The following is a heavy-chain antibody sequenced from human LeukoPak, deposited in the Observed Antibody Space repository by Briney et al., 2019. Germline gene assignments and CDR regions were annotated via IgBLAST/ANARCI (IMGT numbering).Heavy chain of an antibody. D-gene: IGHD4-17*01. J-gene: IGHJ3*02. CDR3: ARDPNGDYIGAFDM. CDR2: ISGSGT. CDR1: GFTFRSYA. V-gene: IGHV3-23*01. Sequence: PGGSLRLSCATSGFTFRSYAMIWVRQAPERGLQWVSGISGSGTYYADFAKGRFTISRDNSKNTLYLQMNSLRAEDTATYYCARDPNGDYIGAFDMWGQGIMVTVS.